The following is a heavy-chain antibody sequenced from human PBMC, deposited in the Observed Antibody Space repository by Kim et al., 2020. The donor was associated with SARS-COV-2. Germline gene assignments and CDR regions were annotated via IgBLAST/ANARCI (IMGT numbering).Heavy chain of an antibody. J-gene: IGHJ3*02. D-gene: IGHD2-15*01. CDR1: GGSISSSSYY. CDR2: IYYSGST. Sequence: SETLSLTCTVSGGSISSSSYYWGWIRQPPGKGLEWIGSIYYSGSTYYNPSLKSRVTISVDTSKNQFSLKLSSVTAADTAVYYCASWGVVVVHQNAFDIWGQGTMVTVSS. V-gene: IGHV4-39*01. CDR3: ASWGVVVVHQNAFDI.